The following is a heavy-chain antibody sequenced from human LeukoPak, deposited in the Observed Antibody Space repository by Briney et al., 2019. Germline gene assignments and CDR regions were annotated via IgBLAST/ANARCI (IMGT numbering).Heavy chain of an antibody. V-gene: IGHV7-4-1*02. J-gene: IGHJ6*03. CDR3: ARNYYGSGSLPPYYYYYYMDV. D-gene: IGHD3-10*01. CDR1: GYTFTSYA. Sequence: ASVKVSCKASGYTFTSYAMNWVRQAPGQGLEWMGWINTNTGNPTYAQGFTGRFVFPLDTSVSTAYLQISSLKAEDTAVYYCARNYYGSGSLPPYYYYYYMDVWGKGTTVTVSS. CDR2: INTNTGNP.